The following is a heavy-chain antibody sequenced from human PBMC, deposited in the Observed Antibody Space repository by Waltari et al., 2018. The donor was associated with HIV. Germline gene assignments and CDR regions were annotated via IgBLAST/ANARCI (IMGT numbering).Heavy chain of an antibody. CDR3: ARAKGAMTGGYHYYMDV. V-gene: IGHV1-8*01. J-gene: IGHJ6*03. CDR2: VNPKSGNT. D-gene: IGHD1-26*01. CDR1: GYTFNTYD. Sequence: QVQLVQPGAEVRKPGASVKVSCKASGYTFNTYDINWVRQATGQGPECVGWVNPKSGNTGCAQKFQGRVNMTSNSSLNIAYMELNNLTSDDTAVYYCARAKGAMTGGYHYYMDVWGGGTTVIVSS.